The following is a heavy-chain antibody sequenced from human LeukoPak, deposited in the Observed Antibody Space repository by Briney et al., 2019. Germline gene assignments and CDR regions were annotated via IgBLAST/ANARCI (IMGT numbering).Heavy chain of an antibody. J-gene: IGHJ6*03. Sequence: SETLSLTCTVSGGSISSYYWSWIRQPPGKGLEWIGYIYYSGSTNYNPSLKSRVTISVDTSKNQFSLKLSSVTAADTAVYYCARGISGYWDLDYYYYMDVWGKGTTVTVSS. V-gene: IGHV4-59*01. CDR2: IYYSGST. CDR1: GGSISSYY. CDR3: ARGISGYWDLDYYYYMDV. D-gene: IGHD3-22*01.